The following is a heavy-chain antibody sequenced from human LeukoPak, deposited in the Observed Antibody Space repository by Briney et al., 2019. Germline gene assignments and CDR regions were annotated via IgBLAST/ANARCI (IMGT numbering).Heavy chain of an antibody. D-gene: IGHD6-13*01. Sequence: GSLRLSCAASGFTFSSYGMHWVRQAPGKGLEWVAVISYDGSNKYYADSVKGRFTISRDNSKNTLYLQMNSLRAEDTAVYYCARSWYSSSWNFDYWGQGTLVTVSS. CDR3: ARSWYSSSWNFDY. CDR1: GFTFSSYG. CDR2: ISYDGSNK. V-gene: IGHV3-30*19. J-gene: IGHJ4*02.